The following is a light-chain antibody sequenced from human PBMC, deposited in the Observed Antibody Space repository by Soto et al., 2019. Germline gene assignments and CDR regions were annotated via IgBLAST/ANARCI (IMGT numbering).Light chain of an antibody. J-gene: IGKJ4*01. CDR3: QHYDNLPLT. CDR2: DAA. V-gene: IGKV1-33*01. CDR1: QNIYNY. Sequence: DIQMTQSPSSLSASVGDRVTIACQASQNIYNYLNWYQHKPGKAPKVLIFDAASLETGVPSRFSGSGNGTDFSLTINSLQPEDVATYYCQHYDNLPLTFGGGTKVEIE.